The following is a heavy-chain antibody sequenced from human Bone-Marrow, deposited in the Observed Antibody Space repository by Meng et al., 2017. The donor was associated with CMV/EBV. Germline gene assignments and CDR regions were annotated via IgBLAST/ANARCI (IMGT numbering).Heavy chain of an antibody. CDR1: GYTFTSYG. D-gene: IGHD3-10*01. V-gene: IGHV1-18*01. J-gene: IGHJ4*02. CDR3: ARDWFGDGSGSPPLYYFDY. Sequence: ASVKVSCKASGYTFTSYGISWVRQAPGQGLEWMGWISAYNGNTNYAQKLQGRVTMTTDTSTSTAYMELRSLRSDDTAVYYCARDWFGDGSGSPPLYYFDYWGQGTLVTVSS. CDR2: ISAYNGNT.